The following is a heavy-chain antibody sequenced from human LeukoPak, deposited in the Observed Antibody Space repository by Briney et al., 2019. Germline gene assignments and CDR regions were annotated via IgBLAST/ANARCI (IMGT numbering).Heavy chain of an antibody. CDR2: INPNSGGT. J-gene: IGHJ1*01. D-gene: IGHD6-13*01. CDR3: ARIGISARGTNFHH. Sequence: APVKVSCKASGYTFTGYYMHWVRQAPGQGLEWRGWINPNSGGTNYAQNFQGRVTMTRDTSISTAYMALSRLRSDDTALYYCARIGISARGTNFHHWGQGTLVTVSS. CDR1: GYTFTGYY. V-gene: IGHV1-2*02.